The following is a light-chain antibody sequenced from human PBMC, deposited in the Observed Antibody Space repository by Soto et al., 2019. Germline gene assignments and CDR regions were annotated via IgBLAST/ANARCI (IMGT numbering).Light chain of an antibody. V-gene: IGKV1-8*01. CDR3: QQYYTYPRT. Sequence: AIRMTQSPSSLSASTGDRVTITCRASQGISSYLAWYQQKPGKAPKVLIHAASTLQGGVPSRFSGSGSGTDFTLTISRLQSEDFATYYCQQYYTYPRTFGQGTKVDIK. CDR2: AAS. J-gene: IGKJ1*01. CDR1: QGISSY.